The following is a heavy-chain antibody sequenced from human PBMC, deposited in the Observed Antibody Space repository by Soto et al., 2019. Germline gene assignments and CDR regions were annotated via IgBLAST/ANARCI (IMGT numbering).Heavy chain of an antibody. CDR3: ARDSRRNGPLGY. CDR1: GFTFSSYG. D-gene: IGHD1-1*01. V-gene: IGHV3-33*01. Sequence: QVQLVESGGGVVQPGRSLRLSCAASGFTFSSYGMHWVRQAPGKGLEWVAVIWYDESNKYYADSVKGRFTISRDNSKNTLYLQMNSLRAEDTAVYYCARDSRRNGPLGYWGQGTLVTVSS. J-gene: IGHJ4*02. CDR2: IWYDESNK.